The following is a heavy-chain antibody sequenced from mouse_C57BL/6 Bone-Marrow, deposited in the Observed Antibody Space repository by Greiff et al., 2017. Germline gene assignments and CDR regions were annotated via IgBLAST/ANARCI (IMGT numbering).Heavy chain of an antibody. D-gene: IGHD2-4*01. J-gene: IGHJ4*01. CDR3: ARSGYYDSYYAMDY. V-gene: IGHV1-69*01. CDR2: IDPSDSYT. Sequence: VQLQQPGAELVMPGASVKLSCKASGYTFTSYWMHWVKQRPGQGLEWIGEIDPSDSYTNYNQKFKGKSTLTVDKSSSTAYMQLSSLTSEDSAVXYCARSGYYDSYYAMDYWGQGTSVTVAS. CDR1: GYTFTSYW.